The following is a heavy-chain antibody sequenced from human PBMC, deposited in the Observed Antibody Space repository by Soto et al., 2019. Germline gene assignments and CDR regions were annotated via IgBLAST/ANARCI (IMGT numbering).Heavy chain of an antibody. V-gene: IGHV3-23*01. J-gene: IGHJ6*02. Sequence: EVQLLESGGGLVQPGGSLRLSCAASGFTFSSYAMSWVRQAPGKGLEWVSAISGSGGNTYYADSVKGRFTISRDNSKNTLYLQMNSLRAEDTAVYYCAKVIVDTYYGMDVWGQGTTVTVSS. CDR3: AKVIVDTYYGMDV. CDR2: ISGSGGNT. D-gene: IGHD5-18*01. CDR1: GFTFSSYA.